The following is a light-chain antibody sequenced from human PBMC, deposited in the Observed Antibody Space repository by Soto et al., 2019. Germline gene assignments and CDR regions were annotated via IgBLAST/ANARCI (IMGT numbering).Light chain of an antibody. CDR1: SSDVGGYNY. CDR2: EVS. J-gene: IGLJ2*01. Sequence: QSVLTQPASVSGSPGQSITISCTGTSSDVGGYNYVSWYQQHPGKAPKLMIYEVSKRPSGVSYRFSGSKSGNTASLTISALQPEDEADYYCSSYAGSNTLLFGGGTKLTVL. V-gene: IGLV2-23*01. CDR3: SSYAGSNTLL.